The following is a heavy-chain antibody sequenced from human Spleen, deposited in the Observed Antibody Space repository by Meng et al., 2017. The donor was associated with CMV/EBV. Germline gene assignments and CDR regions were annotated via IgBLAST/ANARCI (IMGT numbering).Heavy chain of an antibody. CDR3: VRAYRSSWKPFDY. J-gene: IGHJ4*02. CDR2: IDITGDS. Sequence: ETLSLTCAASGFTFSSYDMHWVRQGIGKGLEWVSVIDITGDSYYSDSVKGRFTISRENAKNSLYLQMNSLRAGDTAVYYCVRAYRSSWKPFDYWGQGTLVTVSS. D-gene: IGHD6-13*01. CDR1: GFTFSSYD. V-gene: IGHV3-13*01.